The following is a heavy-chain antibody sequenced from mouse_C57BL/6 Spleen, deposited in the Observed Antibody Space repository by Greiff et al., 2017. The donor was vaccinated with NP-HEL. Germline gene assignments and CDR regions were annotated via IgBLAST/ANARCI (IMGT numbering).Heavy chain of an antibody. V-gene: IGHV1-61*01. D-gene: IGHD2-5*01. CDR2: IYPSDSET. CDR1: GYTFTSYW. J-gene: IGHJ2*01. CDR3: ARSGYSNSDY. Sequence: VQLQQPGAELVRPGSSVKLSCKASGYTFTSYWMDWVKQRPGQGLEWIGNIYPSDSETHYNQKFKDKATLTVDKSSSTAYMQLSSLTSEDSAVYYCARSGYSNSDYWGQGTTLTVSS.